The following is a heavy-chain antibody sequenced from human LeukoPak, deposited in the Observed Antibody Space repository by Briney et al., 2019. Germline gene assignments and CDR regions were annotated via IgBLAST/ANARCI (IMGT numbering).Heavy chain of an antibody. CDR3: ARELSSSWYSYYYYGMDV. CDR2: IYTSGST. J-gene: IGHJ6*02. D-gene: IGHD6-13*01. CDR1: GGSISSYY. Sequence: SETLSLTCTVSGGSISSYYWSWIRQPAGKGLEWIGRIYTSGSTNYNPSLKRRVTMSVDTSKNQFSLKLSSVTAADTAVYYCARELSSSWYSYYYYGMDVWGQGTTVTVSS. V-gene: IGHV4-4*07.